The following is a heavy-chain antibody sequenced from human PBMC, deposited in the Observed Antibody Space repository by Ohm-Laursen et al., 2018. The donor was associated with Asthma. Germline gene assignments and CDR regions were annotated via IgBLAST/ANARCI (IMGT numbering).Heavy chain of an antibody. J-gene: IGHJ4*02. Sequence: SQTLSLTCTVSGGSISSGGYYWSWIRQHPGKGLEWIGYIYYSGSTYYNPSLKSRVTISVDTSKNQFSLKLSSVTAADTAVYYCARAQNGGATHFDYWGQGTLVTVSS. D-gene: IGHD1-26*01. V-gene: IGHV4-31*03. CDR1: GGSISSGGYY. CDR3: ARAQNGGATHFDY. CDR2: IYYSGST.